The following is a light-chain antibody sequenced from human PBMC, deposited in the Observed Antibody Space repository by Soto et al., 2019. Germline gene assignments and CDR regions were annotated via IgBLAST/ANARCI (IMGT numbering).Light chain of an antibody. CDR3: QSYDSSLSGFYV. V-gene: IGLV1-40*01. Sequence: QSVLTQPPSLSGAPGQRVTISCTGSSSNIGAGYDVHWYQQLPGRAPKLLIYANTNRPSGVPDRFSGSRSGTSASLAITGLQAEDEADYSCQSYDSSLSGFYVFGTGTKVNVL. CDR1: SSNIGAGYD. CDR2: ANT. J-gene: IGLJ1*01.